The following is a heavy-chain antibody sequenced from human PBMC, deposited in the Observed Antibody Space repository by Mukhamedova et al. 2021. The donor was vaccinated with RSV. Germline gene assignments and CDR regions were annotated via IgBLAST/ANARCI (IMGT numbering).Heavy chain of an antibody. CDR2: RDGSEK. CDR3: ARFVGELLYYFDY. D-gene: IGHD3-10*01. J-gene: IGHJ4*02. Sequence: RDGSEKYYVDSVKGRFTISRDNAKNSLYLQMNSLRAEDTAVYYCARFVGELLYYFDYWGQGTLVTVSS. V-gene: IGHV3-7*03.